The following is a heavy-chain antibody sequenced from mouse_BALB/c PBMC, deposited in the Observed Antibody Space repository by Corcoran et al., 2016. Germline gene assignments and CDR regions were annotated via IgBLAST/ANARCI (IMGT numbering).Heavy chain of an antibody. J-gene: IGHJ2*01. Sequence: EVQLQQSGPERVKPGASMKISCKASGSSFTGYTMNWVKQSHGKNLEWIGLINPYNGGTSYNQKFKGKATLTVDKSSSTAYMELLSLTSEDSAVYYCARLYGSSPYDSDYWGQGTTLTVSS. CDR2: INPYNGGT. D-gene: IGHD1-1*01. V-gene: IGHV1-18*01. CDR3: ARLYGSSPYDSDY. CDR1: GSSFTGYT.